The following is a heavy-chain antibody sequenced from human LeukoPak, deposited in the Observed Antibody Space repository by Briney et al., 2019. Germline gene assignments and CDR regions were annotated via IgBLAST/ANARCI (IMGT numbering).Heavy chain of an antibody. Sequence: GASAKVSCKASGGTFSSYAISWVRQAPGQGLEWMGGIIPIFGTANYAQKFQGRVTITADESTSTAYMELSSLRSEDTAVYYCARADRGWGYDAFDIWGQGTMVTVSS. V-gene: IGHV1-69*01. D-gene: IGHD6-19*01. CDR1: GGTFSSYA. J-gene: IGHJ3*02. CDR3: ARADRGWGYDAFDI. CDR2: IIPIFGTA.